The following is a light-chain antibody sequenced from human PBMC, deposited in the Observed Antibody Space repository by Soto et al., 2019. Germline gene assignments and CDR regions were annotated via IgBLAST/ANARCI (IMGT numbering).Light chain of an antibody. CDR2: DVS. CDR1: SSDVGGYNY. Sequence: QSVLTQPASVSGSPGQPITIPCTGTSSDVGGYNYVSWYQQHPGKAPKLMIYDVSNRPSGVSNRFSGSKSGNTASLTISGLQAGDEADYYCSSYTSSSTHNYVFGTGTKVTVL. V-gene: IGLV2-14*01. CDR3: SSYTSSSTHNYV. J-gene: IGLJ1*01.